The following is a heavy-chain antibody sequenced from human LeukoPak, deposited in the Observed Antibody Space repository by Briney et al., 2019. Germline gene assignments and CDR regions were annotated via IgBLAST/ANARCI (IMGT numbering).Heavy chain of an antibody. CDR1: GGTFSSYA. CDR2: IIPIFGTA. J-gene: IGHJ5*02. V-gene: IGHV1-69*05. CDR3: ARDGGYCSSTSCYRSWFDP. Sequence: SVKVSCKASGGTFSSYAISWVRQAPGQGLEWMGGIIPIFGTANYAQKFQGRVTITTDESTSTAYMELSSLRSEDTAVYYCARDGGYCSSTSCYRSWFDPWGQGTLVTVSS. D-gene: IGHD2-2*01.